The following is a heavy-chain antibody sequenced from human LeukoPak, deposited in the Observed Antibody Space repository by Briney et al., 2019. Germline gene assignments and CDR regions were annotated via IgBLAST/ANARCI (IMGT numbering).Heavy chain of an antibody. CDR1: GFTFDDYA. CDR3: ARDLAGTFDY. CDR2: ISWNSGSI. J-gene: IGHJ4*02. D-gene: IGHD2-15*01. V-gene: IGHV3-9*01. Sequence: GRSLRLSCAASGFTFDDYAMHWVRQAPGKGLEWVSGISWNSGSIGYADSVKGRFTISRDNAKNSLYLQMNSLRAEDTAVYYCARDLAGTFDYWGQGTLVTVSS.